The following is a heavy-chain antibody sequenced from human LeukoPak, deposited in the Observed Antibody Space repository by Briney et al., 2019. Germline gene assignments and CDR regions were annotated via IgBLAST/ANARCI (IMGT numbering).Heavy chain of an antibody. V-gene: IGHV3-7*03. Sequence: GGSLRLSCAASGFTFSGYWMSWVRQAPGKGLEWVANIKQDGIEKYHVDSVKGRFTISRDNAKNSLDLQMNSLRAEDTAVYYCARDGTDILTGYYFGMDVWGKGTTVTVSS. CDR3: ARDGTDILTGYYFGMDV. D-gene: IGHD3-9*01. CDR1: GFTFSGYW. J-gene: IGHJ6*04. CDR2: IKQDGIEK.